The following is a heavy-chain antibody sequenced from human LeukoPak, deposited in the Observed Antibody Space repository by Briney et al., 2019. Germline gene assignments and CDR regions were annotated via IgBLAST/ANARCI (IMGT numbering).Heavy chain of an antibody. Sequence: GGSLRLSCAASVFTFISYSMNGVRQAPGKGLAWVSSISSSSSYIYYADSVKGRLTISRDNAKKSMYLQMNSLRAEDTAVYYCARDGRLLNYNMDVWGKGTTVTVSS. V-gene: IGHV3-21*01. J-gene: IGHJ6*03. CDR2: ISSSSSYI. CDR1: VFTFISYS. D-gene: IGHD2-15*01. CDR3: ARDGRLLNYNMDV.